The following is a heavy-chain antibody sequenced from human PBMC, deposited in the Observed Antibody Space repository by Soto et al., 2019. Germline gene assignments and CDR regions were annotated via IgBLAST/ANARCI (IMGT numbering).Heavy chain of an antibody. J-gene: IGHJ4*02. CDR1: GDSISNSRFY. CDR3: ARSGGLQHIDY. D-gene: IGHD4-4*01. Sequence: ASETLSLTCGVSGDSISNSRFYWAWIRQPPGEGLEWIGSIYHTGNAYYNPSLKSRVTISVDTSKNQFSLKVSSVTAADTAVHYCARSGGLQHIDYWGQGTLVTVSS. CDR2: IYHTGNA. V-gene: IGHV4-39*01.